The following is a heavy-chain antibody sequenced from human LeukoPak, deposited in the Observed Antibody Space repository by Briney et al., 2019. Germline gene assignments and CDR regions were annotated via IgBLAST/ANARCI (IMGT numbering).Heavy chain of an antibody. CDR3: AREDSSHFWDY. V-gene: IGHV4-30-4*01. CDR2: ISYSGTT. CDR1: GDSIRRGNHY. J-gene: IGHJ4*02. Sequence: SQTLSLTCTVCGDSIRRGNHYWRWIRQPPGEGLEWIGYISYSGTTYYSASLKSRVTISVDTSTNQFSLKLVSVTAADTAVYYCAREDSSHFWDYWGQGTLVTVSS. D-gene: IGHD2-15*01.